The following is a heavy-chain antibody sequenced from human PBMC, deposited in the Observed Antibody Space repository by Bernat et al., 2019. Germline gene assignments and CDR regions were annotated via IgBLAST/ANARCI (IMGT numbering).Heavy chain of an antibody. J-gene: IGHJ5*02. D-gene: IGHD3-3*01. CDR2: IKSDGSEK. V-gene: IGHV3-7*01. Sequence: EVQLVESGGGLVQPGGSLRLSCAASGFTFSTFWMTWVRQAPGKGLEWVANIKSDGSEKYYVDSVKGRFTISRDNGRDSLYLQMNSLRAEDTAVYYCARVIPLRFLAKFDPWGQGTLVTVSS. CDR1: GFTFSTFW. CDR3: ARVIPLRFLAKFDP.